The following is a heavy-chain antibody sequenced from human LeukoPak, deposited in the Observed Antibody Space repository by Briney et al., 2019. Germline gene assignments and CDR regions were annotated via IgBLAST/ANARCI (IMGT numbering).Heavy chain of an antibody. Sequence: WASVKVSCKASGGTFSSYAISWVRQAPGQGLEWMGRIIPILGIANYAQKFQGRVTITADKSTSTAYMELSSLRSEDTAVYYCAREGVRYCSSTSCYRDSYYYYGMDVWGQGTTVTVSS. CDR1: GGTFSSYA. CDR2: IIPILGIA. V-gene: IGHV1-69*04. D-gene: IGHD2-2*02. J-gene: IGHJ6*02. CDR3: AREGVRYCSSTSCYRDSYYYYGMDV.